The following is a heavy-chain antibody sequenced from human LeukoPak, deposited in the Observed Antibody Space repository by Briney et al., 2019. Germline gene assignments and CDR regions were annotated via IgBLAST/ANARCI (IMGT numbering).Heavy chain of an antibody. D-gene: IGHD3-10*01. J-gene: IGHJ6*03. Sequence: SETLSLTCSISGVSINDHYWAWIRQPAGRGLEWIGHIYISGTTDYNPSLRSRVTISLDMSKNSFSLRLTSMTAADTAVYYCARHPRNRYGSGSSNYYYMDVWGKGTTVTVSS. CDR3: ARHPRNRYGSGSSNYYYMDV. CDR1: GVSINDHY. V-gene: IGHV4-4*07. CDR2: IYISGTT.